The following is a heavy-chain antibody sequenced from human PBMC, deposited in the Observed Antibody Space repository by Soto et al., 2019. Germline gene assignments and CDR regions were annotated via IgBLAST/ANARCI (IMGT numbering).Heavy chain of an antibody. D-gene: IGHD3-22*01. CDR3: ARYYYDSSGYFPTYFDY. Sequence: EVQLVESGGGLVKPGGSLRLSCAASGFTFSNAWMSWVRQAPGKGLEWVGRIKSKTDGGTTDYAAPVKGRFTISRDDSKNTLYLQMNSLRAEDTAVYYCARYYYDSSGYFPTYFDYWGQGTLVTVSS. V-gene: IGHV3-15*01. J-gene: IGHJ4*02. CDR1: GFTFSNAW. CDR2: IKSKTDGGTT.